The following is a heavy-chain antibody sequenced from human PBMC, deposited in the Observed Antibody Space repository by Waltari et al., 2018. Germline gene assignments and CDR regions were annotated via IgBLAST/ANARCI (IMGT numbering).Heavy chain of an antibody. J-gene: IGHJ4*02. CDR1: GYTFTGYY. CDR2: MNPDSGGT. D-gene: IGHD6-13*01. Sequence: QVKLVQSGAEVKKPGASVKVSCKASGYTFTGYYMHWVRQAPGQGLEWMGRMNPDSGGTNYAQKFQGRVTMTRDTSISTAYMALSRLRSDNTAVYYCARVRGIAAAGTGLGYWGQGTLVTVSS. CDR3: ARVRGIAAAGTGLGY. V-gene: IGHV1-2*06.